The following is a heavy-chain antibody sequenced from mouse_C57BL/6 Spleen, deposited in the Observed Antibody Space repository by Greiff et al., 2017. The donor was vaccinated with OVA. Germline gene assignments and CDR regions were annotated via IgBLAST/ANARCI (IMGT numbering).Heavy chain of an antibody. V-gene: IGHV1-18*01. CDR3: ARSNDYHFDY. D-gene: IGHD2-4*01. CDR2: INPNNGGT. CDR1: GYTFTDYN. J-gene: IGHJ2*01. Sequence: EVQLQQSGPELVKPGASVKIPCKASGYTFTDYNMDWVKQSHGKSLEWIGDINPNNGGTIYNQKFKGKATLTVDTSSSTAYMELRSLTSEDTAVYYCARSNDYHFDYWGQGTTLTVSS.